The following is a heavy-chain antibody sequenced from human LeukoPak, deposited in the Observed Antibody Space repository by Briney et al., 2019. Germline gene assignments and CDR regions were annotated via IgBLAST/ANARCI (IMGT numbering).Heavy chain of an antibody. V-gene: IGHV3-7*01. CDR2: IKQDGSEK. CDR1: GFTFSSYW. CDR3: ASYYDFWSGYGEMDV. J-gene: IGHJ6*04. D-gene: IGHD3-3*01. Sequence: GGSLRLSCAASGFTFSSYWMSWVRQAPGKGLEWVANIKQDGSEKYYVDSVKGRFTISRDNDKNSLYLQMNSLRAEDTAVYYCASYYDFWSGYGEMDVWGKGTTVTVSS.